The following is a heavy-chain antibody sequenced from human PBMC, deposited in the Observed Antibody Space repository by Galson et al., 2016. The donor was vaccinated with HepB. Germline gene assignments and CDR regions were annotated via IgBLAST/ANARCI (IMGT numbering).Heavy chain of an antibody. J-gene: IGHJ4*02. CDR2: ISSSSSTI. V-gene: IGHV3-48*01. D-gene: IGHD6-13*01. Sequence: GSLRLSCAASGFTFSSYSMNWVRQAPGKGLEWVSYISSSSSTIYYADSVKGRFTISRDNAKNSLDLQMKSLKVEDTAVYYCAREMHVAAAAAFAFWGRGTLVTVSS. CDR3: AREMHVAAAAAFAF. CDR1: GFTFSSYS.